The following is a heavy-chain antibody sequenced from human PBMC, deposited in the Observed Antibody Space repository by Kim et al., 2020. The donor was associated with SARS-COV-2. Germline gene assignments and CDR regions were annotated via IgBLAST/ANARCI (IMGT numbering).Heavy chain of an antibody. CDR1: GYTFTGYY. V-gene: IGHV1-2*04. D-gene: IGHD3-22*01. J-gene: IGHJ5*02. CDR2: INPNSGGT. CDR3: ARGRYDSSSGRFDP. Sequence: ASVKVSCKASGYTFTGYYMHWVRQAPGQGLEWMGWINPNSGGTNYAQKFQGWVTMTRDTSISTAYMELSRLRSDDTAVYYCARGRYDSSSGRFDPWGQGTLVTVSS.